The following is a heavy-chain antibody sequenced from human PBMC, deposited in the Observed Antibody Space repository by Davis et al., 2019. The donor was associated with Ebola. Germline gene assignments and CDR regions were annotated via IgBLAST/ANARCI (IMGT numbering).Heavy chain of an antibody. CDR2: INHSGST. V-gene: IGHV4-34*01. D-gene: IGHD3-3*01. CDR1: GGSFSGYY. CDR3: ARWRGLRFLEWPNRFDY. Sequence: MPGGSLRLSCAVYGGSFSGYYWSWIRQPPGKGLEWIGEINHSGSTNYNPSLKSRVTISVDTSKNQFSLKLSSVTAADTAVYYCARWRGLRFLEWPNRFDYWGQGTLVTVSS. J-gene: IGHJ4*02.